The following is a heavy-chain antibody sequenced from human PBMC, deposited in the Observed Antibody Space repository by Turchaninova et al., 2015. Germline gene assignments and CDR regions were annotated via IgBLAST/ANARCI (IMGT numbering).Heavy chain of an antibody. Sequence: QVQLQQWGAGLLKPSEALALPCPVYGWSLRGYYGSCIRQPPGKWLEWIGESNQSGRTTYNPSLKSRVTISVDTSKNQFSLKLSSVTAADTAVYYCARGRRGYCSGGSCFYDAFDIWGQGTMVTVSS. CDR2: SNQSGRT. J-gene: IGHJ3*02. V-gene: IGHV4-34*01. CDR3: ARGRRGYCSGGSCFYDAFDI. D-gene: IGHD2-15*01. CDR1: GWSLRGYY.